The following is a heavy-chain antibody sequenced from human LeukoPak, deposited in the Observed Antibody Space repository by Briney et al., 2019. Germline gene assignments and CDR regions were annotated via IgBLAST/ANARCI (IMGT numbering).Heavy chain of an antibody. V-gene: IGHV3-74*01. D-gene: IGHD3-10*01. CDR3: ARAPITMVRGVTDY. J-gene: IGHJ4*02. CDR2: INSDGSST. Sequence: GGSLRLSCAASGFTFSSYWMHWVRQAPGKGLVWVSRINSDGSSTSYADSVKGRLTISRDNAKNTLYLQMNSLRAEDTAVYYCARAPITMVRGVTDYWGQGTLVTVSS. CDR1: GFTFSSYW.